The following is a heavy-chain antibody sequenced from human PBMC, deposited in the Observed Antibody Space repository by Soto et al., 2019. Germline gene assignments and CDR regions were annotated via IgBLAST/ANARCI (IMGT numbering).Heavy chain of an antibody. V-gene: IGHV4-30-4*01. CDR3: VSCPATNYYDLNGYYYSWLDP. CDR1: DVSVSSGDYH. D-gene: IGHD3-22*01. CDR2: INYSGRT. Sequence: SETLSLTCTVSDVSVSSGDYHWTWIRQPPGKGLEWIGSINYSGRTYNNPALKSRLTMSLDTSKNQFPLKLNSVTAADTAMYYCVSCPATNYYDLNGYYYSWLDPWGQGTLVTV. J-gene: IGHJ5*02.